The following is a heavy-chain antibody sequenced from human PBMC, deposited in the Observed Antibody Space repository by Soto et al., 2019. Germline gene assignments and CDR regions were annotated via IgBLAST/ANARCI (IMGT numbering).Heavy chain of an antibody. V-gene: IGHV1-69*02. CDR3: ARGNCSSTSCASGGYYYYYYMDV. Sequence: QVQLVQSGAEVKKPGSSVKVSCKASGGTFSSYTISWVRQAPGQGLEWLGRIIPILGIANYAQKFQGRVTITADKSTSTAYMELSSLRSEDTAVYSCARGNCSSTSCASGGYYYYYYMDVWGKGTTVTVSS. D-gene: IGHD2-2*01. J-gene: IGHJ6*03. CDR1: GGTFSSYT. CDR2: IIPILGIA.